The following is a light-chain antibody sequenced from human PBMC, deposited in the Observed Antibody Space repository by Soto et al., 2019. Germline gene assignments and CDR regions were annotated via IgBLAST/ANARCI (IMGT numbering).Light chain of an antibody. Sequence: EIVLTQSPATLSVSPRGGATLSCRASQSVSSNLAWYQQKPGQAPRLLIYGASTRATGIPARFSGSGSGTDFTLTISRLEPEDFAVYHCQQYGNSPITFGQGTRLEIK. CDR2: GAS. J-gene: IGKJ5*01. CDR3: QQYGNSPIT. V-gene: IGKV3-15*01. CDR1: QSVSSN.